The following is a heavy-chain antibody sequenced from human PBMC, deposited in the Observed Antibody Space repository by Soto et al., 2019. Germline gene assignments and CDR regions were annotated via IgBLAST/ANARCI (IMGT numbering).Heavy chain of an antibody. Sequence: SETLSLTCTVSGGSISSGGYYWSWIRQHPGKGLEWIGYIYYSGSTYYNPSLKSRVTISVDTSKNQFSLKLSSVTAADTAVYYCASTMTTAYYYHYGMDVWGQGTTVTVSS. J-gene: IGHJ6*02. V-gene: IGHV4-31*03. CDR2: IYYSGST. CDR1: GGSISSGGYY. CDR3: ASTMTTAYYYHYGMDV. D-gene: IGHD4-4*01.